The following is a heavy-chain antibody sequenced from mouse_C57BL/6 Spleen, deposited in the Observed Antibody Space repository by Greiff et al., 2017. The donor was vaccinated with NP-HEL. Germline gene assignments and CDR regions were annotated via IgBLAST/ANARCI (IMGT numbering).Heavy chain of an antibody. J-gene: IGHJ1*03. CDR2: IYPGDGDT. D-gene: IGHD2-5*01. Sequence: QVQLQQSGAELVQPGASVKLSCKASGSAFSSYWLNWVKQRPGKGLEWIGQIYPGDGDTNYNGKFKGKDTLTADKASSTAYMQHSSLTSEDSAVYFCAKYSNWDFDVWGTGTTVTVST. CDR3: AKYSNWDFDV. CDR1: GSAFSSYW. V-gene: IGHV1-80*01.